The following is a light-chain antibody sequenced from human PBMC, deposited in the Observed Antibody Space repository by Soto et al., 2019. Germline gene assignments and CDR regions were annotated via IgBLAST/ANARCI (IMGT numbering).Light chain of an antibody. CDR2: KAS. CDR1: QSINSW. V-gene: IGKV1-5*03. J-gene: IGKJ1*01. Sequence: DIQMTQSPSTLSASVGDRVTITCRASQSINSWLAWYQQKPGRVPNLLISKASRLESGVPSRFSGSGSGTEFTLTISSLQPDDFATYYCQHYGVSPAFGQGTKVEIE. CDR3: QHYGVSPA.